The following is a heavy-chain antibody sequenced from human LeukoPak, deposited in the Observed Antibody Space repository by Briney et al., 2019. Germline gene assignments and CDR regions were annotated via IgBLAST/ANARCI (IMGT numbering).Heavy chain of an antibody. CDR2: INHSGYT. CDR1: GVSFDDYY. J-gene: IGHJ4*02. CDR3: TRMTTGHDY. Sequence: SETLSLTCAVSGVSFDDYYWAWVRQTPGKGLEWIGEINHSGYTNDSPSLKSRVTLSIDTSKKQFSLNLRSVTVADAGIYYCTRMTTGHDYWGQGTLVTVSS. V-gene: IGHV4-34*01. D-gene: IGHD4-17*01.